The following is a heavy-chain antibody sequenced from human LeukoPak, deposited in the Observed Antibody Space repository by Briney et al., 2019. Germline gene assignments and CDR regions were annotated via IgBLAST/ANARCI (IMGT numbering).Heavy chain of an antibody. CDR1: GYTFTGYY. CDR3: ARELDCSGGSCYPATFDI. J-gene: IGHJ3*02. CDR2: INPNSGGT. V-gene: IGHV1-2*02. D-gene: IGHD2-15*01. Sequence: GASVKVSCKASGYTFTGYYMHWVRQASGQGLEWMGWINPNSGGTNYAQKFQGRVTMTRDTSISTAYMELSRLRSDDTAVYYCARELDCSGGSCYPATFDIWGQGTMVTVSS.